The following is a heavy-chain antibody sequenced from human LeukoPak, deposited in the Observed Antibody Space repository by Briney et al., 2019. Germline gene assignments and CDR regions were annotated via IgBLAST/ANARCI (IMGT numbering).Heavy chain of an antibody. J-gene: IGHJ5*02. CDR3: ARGSVVVVAAIRWFDP. Sequence: PSETLSLTCAVYGGSFSGYYWSWIRQPPGKGLEWIGEINHGGSTNYNPSLKSRVTISVDTSKNQFSLKLSSVTAADTAVYYCARGSVVVVAAIRWFDPWGQGTLVTVSS. V-gene: IGHV4-34*01. CDR1: GGSFSGYY. D-gene: IGHD2-15*01. CDR2: INHGGST.